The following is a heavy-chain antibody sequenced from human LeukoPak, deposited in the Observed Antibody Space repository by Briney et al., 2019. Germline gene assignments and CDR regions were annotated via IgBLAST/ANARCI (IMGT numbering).Heavy chain of an antibody. V-gene: IGHV3-21*04. CDR2: ISSSSSYI. Sequence: PGGSLRLSCAASGFTFSSYSMNWVRQAPGKGLEWVLSISSSSSYIYYADSVKGRFTISRDNAKNSLYLQMNSLRADDTAVYFCARVRLADERAWAYWGQGTLVTVSS. CDR1: GFTFSSYS. D-gene: IGHD3-3*02. CDR3: ARVRLADERAWAY. J-gene: IGHJ4*02.